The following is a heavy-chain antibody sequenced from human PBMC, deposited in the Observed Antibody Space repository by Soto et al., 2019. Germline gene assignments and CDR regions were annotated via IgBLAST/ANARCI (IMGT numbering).Heavy chain of an antibody. D-gene: IGHD3-10*01. CDR3: ARDNSLIRGYPDY. J-gene: IGHJ4*02. Sequence: ASVKVSCKASGYTFTSYGISWVRQAPGQGLEWVVCISGYSGDTTYAQKFQGRVTMTTDTSTSTAYMELRSIRFDDTAVYYCARDNSLIRGYPDYWGQGTLVTVSS. CDR2: ISGYSGDT. V-gene: IGHV1-18*04. CDR1: GYTFTSYG.